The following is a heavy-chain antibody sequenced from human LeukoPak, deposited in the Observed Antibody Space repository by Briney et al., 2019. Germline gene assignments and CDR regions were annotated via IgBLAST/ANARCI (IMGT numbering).Heavy chain of an antibody. Sequence: GGSLRLSCTASGFTFGTYWMTWVRQAPGKGLEWVGNIKQDGSETYSVDSVKGRFTISRDNAKNSLFLQMNSLRAEDTAVYYCAKTPSDYDSVWGSYRHGILDVWGQGTKVTVSS. V-gene: IGHV3-7*01. CDR3: AKTPSDYDSVWGSYRHGILDV. CDR2: IKQDGSET. CDR1: GFTFGTYW. J-gene: IGHJ3*01. D-gene: IGHD3-16*02.